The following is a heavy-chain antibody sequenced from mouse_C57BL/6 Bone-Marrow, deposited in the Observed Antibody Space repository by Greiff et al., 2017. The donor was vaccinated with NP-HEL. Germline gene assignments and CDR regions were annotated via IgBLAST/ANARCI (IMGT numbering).Heavy chain of an antibody. CDR2: INPNNGGT. D-gene: IGHD1-1*01. V-gene: IGHV1-26*01. Sequence: VQLQQSGPELVKPGASVKISCKASGYTFTDYYMNWVKQSHGKSLEWIGDINPNNGGTSYNQKFKGKATLTVDKSSSTAYMELRSLTSEDSAVYYCAPTVVDDYWGQGTTLTVSS. CDR1: GYTFTDYY. J-gene: IGHJ2*01. CDR3: APTVVDDY.